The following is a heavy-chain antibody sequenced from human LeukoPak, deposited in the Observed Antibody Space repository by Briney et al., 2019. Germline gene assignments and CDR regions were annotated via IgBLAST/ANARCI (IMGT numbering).Heavy chain of an antibody. D-gene: IGHD3-22*01. J-gene: IGHJ4*02. V-gene: IGHV4-59*08. CDR1: GGSISSYY. CDR2: IYYSGST. CDR3: ARHRSGYYRFDY. Sequence: SETLSLTCTVSGGSISSYYWSWIRQPPGKGLEWIGYIYYSGSTNYNPSLESRVTISVDTSKNQFSLKLSSVTAADTAVYYCARHRSGYYRFDYWGQGTLVTVSS.